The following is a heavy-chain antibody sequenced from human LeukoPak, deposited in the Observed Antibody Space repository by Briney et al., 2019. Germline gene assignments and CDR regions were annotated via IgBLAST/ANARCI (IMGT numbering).Heavy chain of an antibody. CDR3: ARTRGPYYYYYGMDV. Sequence: ASVKVSCKASGYTFTSYGISWVRQAPGQGLEWMGWISAYNGNTNYAQKLQGRVTMTTDTSTSTAYMELRSLRSDDTAVYYCARTRGPYYYYYGMDVWGQGTTVTVSS. CDR2: ISAYNGNT. CDR1: GYTFTSYG. J-gene: IGHJ6*02. V-gene: IGHV1-18*01.